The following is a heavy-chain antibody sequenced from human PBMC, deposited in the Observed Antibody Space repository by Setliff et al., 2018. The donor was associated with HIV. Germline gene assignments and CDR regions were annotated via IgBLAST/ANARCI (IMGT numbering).Heavy chain of an antibody. V-gene: IGHV4-39*07. CDR2: INHSGRS. CDR3: ARDSNAPYFQY. J-gene: IGHJ1*01. CDR1: GGFISSSSYY. Sequence: SETLSLTCTVSGGFISSSSYYWGWIRQPPGKGLEWIGEINHSGRSKYNPSLKSRVTLSVKTSKNQFSLKLNSVTAADTAVYYCARDSNAPYFQYWGQGTLVTVSS. D-gene: IGHD1-1*01.